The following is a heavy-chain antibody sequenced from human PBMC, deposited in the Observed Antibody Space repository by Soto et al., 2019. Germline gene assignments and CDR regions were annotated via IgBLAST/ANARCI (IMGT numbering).Heavy chain of an antibody. V-gene: IGHV4-59*01. Sequence: QVQLQESGPGLVKPSETLSLTCTVSGGSISSYYWTWIRQPPGKRLEWIGYIKDSGNTNYNPSLKSRVTMSLDTSKNQFSLKVNSVTAADTAVYYCARVSPSYSTGWYYFDYWGQGTLFTVSS. J-gene: IGHJ4*02. CDR1: GGSISSYY. D-gene: IGHD6-19*01. CDR2: IKDSGNT. CDR3: ARVSPSYSTGWYYFDY.